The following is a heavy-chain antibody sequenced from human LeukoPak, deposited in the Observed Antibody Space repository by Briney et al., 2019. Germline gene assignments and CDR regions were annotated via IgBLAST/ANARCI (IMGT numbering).Heavy chain of an antibody. Sequence: KPSETLSLTCTVSGGSISSSSYYWGWIRQPPGKGLEWIGSIYYSGSTYYNPSLKSRVTISVDTSKNQFSLKLSSVTAADTAVYYCASQRRSGYCSGGSCYGVVDYWGQGTLVTVSS. CDR1: GGSISSSSYY. V-gene: IGHV4-39*07. D-gene: IGHD2-15*01. CDR3: ASQRRSGYCSGGSCYGVVDY. CDR2: IYYSGST. J-gene: IGHJ4*02.